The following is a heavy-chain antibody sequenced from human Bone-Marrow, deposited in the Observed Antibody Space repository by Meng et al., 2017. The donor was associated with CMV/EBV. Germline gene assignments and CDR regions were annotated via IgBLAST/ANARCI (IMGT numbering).Heavy chain of an antibody. CDR2: ITTATSYI. V-gene: IGHV3-21*01. Sequence: SGFAFSPYTMHWVRQAPGKGLEGVSSITTATSYIKYADSVKGRFTISRDNAKHSVYLQMNSLRAEDTAVYYCAREEDSYTAYGHFDHWGQGTLVTVSS. D-gene: IGHD3-16*02. CDR3: AREEDSYTAYGHFDH. J-gene: IGHJ4*02. CDR1: GFAFSPYT.